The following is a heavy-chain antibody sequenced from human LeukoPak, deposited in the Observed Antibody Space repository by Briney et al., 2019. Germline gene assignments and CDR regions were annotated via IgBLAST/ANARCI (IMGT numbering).Heavy chain of an antibody. Sequence: SETLSLTCTVSDGPITNYDWSWVRQPPGKGLEFIGHVHYSGTADYNPSLKSRVTISIDTSKKHFFLKLKSVTAADTAVYYCARGYGDFRVEGRYFHSWGQGTLVTVSS. V-gene: IGHV4-59*01. J-gene: IGHJ4*02. CDR2: VHYSGTA. D-gene: IGHD4-17*01. CDR1: DGPITNYD. CDR3: ARGYGDFRVEGRYFHS.